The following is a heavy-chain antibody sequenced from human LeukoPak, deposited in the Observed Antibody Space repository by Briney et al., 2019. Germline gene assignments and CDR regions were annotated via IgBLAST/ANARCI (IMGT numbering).Heavy chain of an antibody. V-gene: IGHV3-66*01. D-gene: IGHD4-11*01. J-gene: IGHJ4*02. CDR3: AKDGSDYSTLPFDY. CDR1: EFTVSSNY. CDR2: IYSGGDT. Sequence: GGSLRLSCAASEFTVSSNYMGWVRQAPGKGLEWVSVIYSGGDTYYADSVKGRFTISRDNSKNTLYLQMNSLRAEDTAMYYCAKDGSDYSTLPFDYWGQGTLVTVSS.